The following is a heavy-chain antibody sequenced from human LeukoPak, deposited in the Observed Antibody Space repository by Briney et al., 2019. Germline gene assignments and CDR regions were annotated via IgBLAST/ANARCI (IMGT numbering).Heavy chain of an antibody. CDR2: IKQDGSEK. Sequence: PGGSLRLSCAASGFTFSSYAMSWVRQAPGKGLEWVANIKQDGSEKYYVDSVKGRFTISRDNAKNSLCLQMNSLRAEDTAVYYCARDTRVVVPAAIYGYYYYGMDVWGQGTTVTVSS. D-gene: IGHD2-2*02. J-gene: IGHJ6*02. CDR3: ARDTRVVVPAAIYGYYYYGMDV. CDR1: GFTFSSYA. V-gene: IGHV3-7*01.